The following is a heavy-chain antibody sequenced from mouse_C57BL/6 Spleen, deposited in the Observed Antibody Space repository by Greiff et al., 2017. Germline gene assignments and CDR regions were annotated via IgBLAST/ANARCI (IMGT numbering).Heavy chain of an antibody. Sequence: EVKLVESGPELVKPGASVKISCKASGYSFTGYYMHWVKQSHGNILDWIGYIYPYNGVSSYNQKFKGKATLTVDKSSSTAYMELRSLTSEDSAVYYCLITTVGFDVWGTGTTVTVSS. CDR2: IYPYNGVS. J-gene: IGHJ1*03. D-gene: IGHD1-1*01. CDR1: GYSFTGYY. V-gene: IGHV1-31*01. CDR3: LITTVGFDV.